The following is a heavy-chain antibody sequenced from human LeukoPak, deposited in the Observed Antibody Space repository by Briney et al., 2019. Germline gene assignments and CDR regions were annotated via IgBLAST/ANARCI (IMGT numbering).Heavy chain of an antibody. V-gene: IGHV5-51*01. Sequence: GESLKISCKGSGYSFTNYWISWVRQMPGKGLEWMGIIYPGDSDTRYSPSFQGQVTISADKSISTAYLQWSSLKASDTAMYYCARSNWGVVPAAMNLFPDYWGQGTLVTVSS. J-gene: IGHJ4*02. D-gene: IGHD2-2*01. CDR1: GYSFTNYW. CDR3: ARSNWGVVPAAMNLFPDY. CDR2: IYPGDSDT.